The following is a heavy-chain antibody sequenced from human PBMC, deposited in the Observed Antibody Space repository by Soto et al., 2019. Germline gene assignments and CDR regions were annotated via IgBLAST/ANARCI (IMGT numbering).Heavy chain of an antibody. CDR3: ARHGFDWNDGYYCDY. Sequence: GESLKISCKGSGYSFTSYWIGWVRQMPGKGLEWMGIIYPGDSDTRYSPSFQGQVTISADKSISTASLQWSSLKASDTAMDYCARHGFDWNDGYYCDYWGQGTPVTVAS. CDR1: GYSFTSYW. D-gene: IGHD1-1*01. V-gene: IGHV5-51*01. CDR2: IYPGDSDT. J-gene: IGHJ4*02.